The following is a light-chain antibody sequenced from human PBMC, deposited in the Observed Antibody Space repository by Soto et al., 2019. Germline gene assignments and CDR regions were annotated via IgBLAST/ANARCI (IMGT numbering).Light chain of an antibody. Sequence: DIQMTQSPSSLAAHVGDRVTITSRASQSISSYLNWYQQKPGKAPKLLIYDASSLEGGVPSRFNGSGSGTEFTLTISGLQPDDFATYYCQQYNSFSWTFGQGTKVDI. V-gene: IGKV1-5*01. J-gene: IGKJ1*01. CDR3: QQYNSFSWT. CDR1: QSISSY. CDR2: DAS.